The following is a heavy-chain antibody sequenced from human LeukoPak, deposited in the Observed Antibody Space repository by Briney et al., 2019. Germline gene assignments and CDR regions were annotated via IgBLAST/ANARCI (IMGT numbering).Heavy chain of an antibody. CDR2: IFYSGRL. CDR1: GGSISNSNYY. Sequence: SETLSLTCTVSGGSISNSNYYWGWIRQTPGKGLECIGSIFYSGRLYYNPSLKSRVTISVDTSKNQFSLKLSSVTAADTAVYYCAREVGATGGLDYWGQGTLVTVSS. V-gene: IGHV4-39*07. J-gene: IGHJ4*02. CDR3: AREVGATGGLDY. D-gene: IGHD1-26*01.